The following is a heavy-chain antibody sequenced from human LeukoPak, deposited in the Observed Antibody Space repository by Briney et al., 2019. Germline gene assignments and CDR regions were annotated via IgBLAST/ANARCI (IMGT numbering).Heavy chain of an antibody. D-gene: IGHD2-2*01. CDR3: ARGAIRAIVVVPAAIDY. J-gene: IGHJ4*02. V-gene: IGHV1-8*01. CDR1: GYTFTSYD. CDR2: MNPNSGNT. Sequence: ASVKVFCKASGYTFTSYDINWVRQATGQGLEWMGWMNPNSGNTGYAQKFQGRVTMTRNTSISTAYMELSSLRSEDTAVYYCARGAIRAIVVVPAAIDYWGQGTLVTVSS.